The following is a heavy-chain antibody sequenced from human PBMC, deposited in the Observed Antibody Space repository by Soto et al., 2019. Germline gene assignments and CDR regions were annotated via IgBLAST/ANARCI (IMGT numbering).Heavy chain of an antibody. Sequence: GGSLRLSCAASGFTVSSNYMSWVRQAPGKGLEWVSVIYSGGSTYYADSVKGRFTISRDNSKNTVYLQMNSLRAEDTAVYYCAREATYGSGSLDAFDIWGQGTMVTVSS. J-gene: IGHJ3*02. CDR2: IYSGGST. CDR1: GFTVSSNY. D-gene: IGHD3-10*01. V-gene: IGHV3-66*01. CDR3: AREATYGSGSLDAFDI.